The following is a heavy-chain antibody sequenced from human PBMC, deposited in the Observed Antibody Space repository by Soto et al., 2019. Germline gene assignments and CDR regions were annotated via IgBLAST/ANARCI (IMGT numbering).Heavy chain of an antibody. CDR2: IIPIFGTA. J-gene: IGHJ6*02. CDR3: ARDGSGYRSRASPMDV. V-gene: IGHV1-69*01. D-gene: IGHD3-22*01. Sequence: QVQLVQSGAEVKKPGSSVKVSCKASGATFSSYAITWVRQAPGQGLDGMGGIIPIFGTANSAQKFQGRVTITADESTSTAYMELSSLRSEDTAVYYCARDGSGYRSRASPMDVWGQGTTVTVSS. CDR1: GATFSSYA.